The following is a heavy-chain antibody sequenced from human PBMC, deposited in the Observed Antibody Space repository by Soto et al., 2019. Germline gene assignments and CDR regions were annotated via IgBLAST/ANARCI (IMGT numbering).Heavy chain of an antibody. CDR2: IYHSGST. CDR1: GYSISSGYY. CDR3: AREGFPDAMVRGATDY. V-gene: IGHV4-38-2*02. D-gene: IGHD3-10*01. J-gene: IGHJ4*02. Sequence: SETLSLTCTVSGYSISSGYYWGWIRQPPGKGLEWIGSIYHSGSTYYNPSLKSRVTISVDTSKNQFSLKLRSVTAADTAVYYCAREGFPDAMVRGATDYWGQGTLVTVSS.